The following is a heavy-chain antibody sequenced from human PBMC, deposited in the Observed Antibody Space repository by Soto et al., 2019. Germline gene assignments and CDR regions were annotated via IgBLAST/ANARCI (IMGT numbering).Heavy chain of an antibody. V-gene: IGHV4-61*01. Sequence: PSVLHSLPCTVAGGHFKGGSYCCIWIRQPPGKGLGWIGYVYHTGRTNYNPSLKSRVSISMDTSKNQFSLNLYSVTVADTAVYVCASDFAYFESWGQGSLVTGTS. D-gene: IGHD2-21*01. CDR3: ASDFAYFES. CDR2: VYHTGRT. J-gene: IGHJ4*02. CDR1: GGHFKGGSYC.